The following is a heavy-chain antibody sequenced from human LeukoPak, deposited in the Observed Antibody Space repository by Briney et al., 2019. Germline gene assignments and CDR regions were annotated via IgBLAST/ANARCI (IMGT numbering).Heavy chain of an antibody. CDR1: GFTFSNAW. J-gene: IGHJ4*02. D-gene: IGHD3-10*01. CDR2: IKSKTDGGTR. Sequence: SGGSLRLSCAASGFTFSNAWMSWVREAPGKGLEWVGRIKSKTDGGTRDYAAHVKGRFTISSDDSNNTMYLQMNKLKTEDTAVYYCTTDTPYYYGSGSYYHFDYWGQGTLVTVSS. V-gene: IGHV3-15*01. CDR3: TTDTPYYYGSGSYYHFDY.